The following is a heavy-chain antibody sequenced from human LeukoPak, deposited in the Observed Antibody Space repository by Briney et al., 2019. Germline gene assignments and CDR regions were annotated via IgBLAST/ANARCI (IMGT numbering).Heavy chain of an antibody. D-gene: IGHD5-18*01. J-gene: IGHJ4*02. V-gene: IGHV3-21*01. CDR1: GFTFSSDS. Sequence: GGSLRLSCTASGFTFSSDSMNWVRQAPGKGLEWVSSISSGSAFIYYADSVKGRFTISRDSSKNTVFLQINSLRAEDTAVYYCAREGDNYDLFYFDYWGQGTLVTVSS. CDR3: AREGDNYDLFYFDY. CDR2: ISSGSAFI.